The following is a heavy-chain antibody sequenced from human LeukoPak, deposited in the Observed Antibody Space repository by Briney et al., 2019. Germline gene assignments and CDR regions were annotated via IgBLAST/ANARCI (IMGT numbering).Heavy chain of an antibody. Sequence: SETLSLTCAVYGGSFSGYYWTWIRQPPGKGLEWIGEINHSGSTNYNPSLKSRVTISVDTSKNQFSLKLSSVTAADTAVYYCARLGIRYYYDSSGPYYFDYWGQGTLVTVSS. CDR2: INHSGST. CDR1: GGSFSGYY. J-gene: IGHJ4*02. D-gene: IGHD3-22*01. V-gene: IGHV4-34*01. CDR3: ARLGIRYYYDSSGPYYFDY.